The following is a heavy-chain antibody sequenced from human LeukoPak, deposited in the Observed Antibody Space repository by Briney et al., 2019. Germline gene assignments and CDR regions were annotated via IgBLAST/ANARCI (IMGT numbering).Heavy chain of an antibody. D-gene: IGHD5-12*01. J-gene: IGHJ4*02. CDR2: IIGSSGDT. CDR1: GFSLTNFA. CDR3: AKGAYDYIEMGYFDY. V-gene: IGHV3-23*01. Sequence: GGSLRLSCAASGFSLTNFAMCWVRQAPGKGLEWVSLIIGSSGDTFYADSVKGRFTISRDNSKNRLYLQMNSLRAEDTALYYCAKGAYDYIEMGYFDYWGQGTLVTVSS.